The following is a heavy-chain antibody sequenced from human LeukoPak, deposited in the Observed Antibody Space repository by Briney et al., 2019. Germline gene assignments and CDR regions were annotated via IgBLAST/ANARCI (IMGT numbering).Heavy chain of an antibody. CDR1: GFTVSSHY. J-gene: IGHJ4*02. Sequence: GGSLRLSCAASGFTVSSHYMSWVRQAPGKGLEWVSVIYSGGSTYYADSVKGRVTISRDNSNNTLFLQVNDLRPEDTAVYFCARDVYGSGKYYRPPFDYWGQGTLVIVSS. CDR2: IYSGGST. V-gene: IGHV3-53*05. CDR3: ARDVYGSGKYYRPPFDY. D-gene: IGHD3-10*01.